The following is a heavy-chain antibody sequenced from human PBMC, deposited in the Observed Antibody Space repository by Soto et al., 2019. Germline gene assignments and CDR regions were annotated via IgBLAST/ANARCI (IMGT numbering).Heavy chain of an antibody. J-gene: IGHJ4*01. D-gene: IGHD6-19*01. CDR3: ARHSGQWLVLGTVDY. CDR2: INPANGKT. Sequence: QVQLVQSGAEVKKPGASVKVSGKASGYMFTTNAIHWVRQAPGHRLEWMAWINPANGKTKSSQKYQGRVTFTRDTSATTAYMELTSLTPEDTAVYYCARHSGQWLVLGTVDYWGHGTLVTVSS. V-gene: IGHV1-3*01. CDR1: GYMFTTNA.